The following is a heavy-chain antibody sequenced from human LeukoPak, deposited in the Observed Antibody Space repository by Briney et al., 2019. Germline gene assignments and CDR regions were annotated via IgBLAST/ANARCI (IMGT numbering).Heavy chain of an antibody. CDR2: ISTYNGYT. CDR1: GSTFTNFG. D-gene: IGHD4-23*01. Sequence: ASVKVACKASGSTFTNFGISWVRQAPGQGLEWMGWISTYNGYTNYAQKLQGRVTLSTDTPTSTAYMEMRSLTSDDTAVYYCARGGVTSVVDVWGKGTTVTISS. V-gene: IGHV1-18*01. CDR3: ARGGVTSVVDV. J-gene: IGHJ6*04.